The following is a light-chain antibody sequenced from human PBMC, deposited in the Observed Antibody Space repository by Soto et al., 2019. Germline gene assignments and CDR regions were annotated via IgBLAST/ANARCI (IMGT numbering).Light chain of an antibody. CDR1: SSDIGAYNY. CDR2: DVR. CDR3: CSYTTSSTYV. Sequence: QSVLTQPASVSGSPGQSITISCTGTSSDIGAYNYVSWFQQHPGKAPKLMIYDVRNRPSGVSNRFSGSKSGNTASLIISGLQAEDEAHYYCCSYTTSSTYVFGTGTKLTVL. J-gene: IGLJ1*01. V-gene: IGLV2-14*01.